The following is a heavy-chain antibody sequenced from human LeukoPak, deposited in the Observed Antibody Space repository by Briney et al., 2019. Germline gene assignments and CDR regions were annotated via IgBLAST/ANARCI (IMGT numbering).Heavy chain of an antibody. CDR3: ARGLEGSGSYYNGYFDY. CDR2: IYSGGST. J-gene: IGHJ4*02. Sequence: PGGSLRLSCAASGFTVSSNYMSWVRQAPGKGLEWVSVIYSGGSTYYADSVKGRFTISRDNSKNTLYLQMNSLRAEDTAVYYCARGLEGSGSYYNGYFDYWGQGTLVTVSS. CDR1: GFTVSSNY. D-gene: IGHD3-10*01. V-gene: IGHV3-53*01.